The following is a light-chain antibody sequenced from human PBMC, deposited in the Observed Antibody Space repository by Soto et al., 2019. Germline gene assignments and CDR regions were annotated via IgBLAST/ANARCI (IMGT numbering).Light chain of an antibody. CDR1: QSVGTR. Sequence: EMLHSLSPANVSLTGGERATLSCRAAQSVGTRLAWYQHKTGQAPRLLISGASSRATGIPDRFTGSGSETSFTLSISSLEPEDFALYYCQHFQSANLVTFRQGTRLE. J-gene: IGKJ5*01. CDR2: GAS. CDR3: QHFQSANLVT. V-gene: IGKV3-20*01.